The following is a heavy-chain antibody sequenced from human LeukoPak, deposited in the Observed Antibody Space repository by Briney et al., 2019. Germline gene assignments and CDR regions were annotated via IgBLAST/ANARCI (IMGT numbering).Heavy chain of an antibody. V-gene: IGHV3-9*01. D-gene: IGHD6-13*01. J-gene: IGHJ4*02. Sequence: GRSLRLSCAASGFTFDDYAMHWVRQAPGKGLEWVSGISWNSGSIGYADSVKGRFTISRDNAKNSLYLQMNSLRAEDTALYYCAKDIGAAPSYFDYWGQGTLVTVSS. CDR3: AKDIGAAPSYFDY. CDR1: GFTFDDYA. CDR2: ISWNSGSI.